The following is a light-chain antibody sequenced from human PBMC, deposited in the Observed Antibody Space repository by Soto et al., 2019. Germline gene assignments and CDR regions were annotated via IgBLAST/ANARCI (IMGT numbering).Light chain of an antibody. V-gene: IGKV1-6*01. CDR1: QGIRND. CDR2: AAS. Sequence: AIQMTQSPSSLSASVGDRVIITCRASQGIRNDLGWYQQKPGKAPKLLIYAASSLESGVPSRFSGSGSGTDFTLTISSLQPEDFATYYCLQDYNYPITFGPGTKVDIK. J-gene: IGKJ3*01. CDR3: LQDYNYPIT.